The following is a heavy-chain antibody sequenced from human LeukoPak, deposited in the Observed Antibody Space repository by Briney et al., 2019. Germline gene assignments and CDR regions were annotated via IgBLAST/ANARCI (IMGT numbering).Heavy chain of an antibody. CDR3: ARGNHYYGYYFDY. J-gene: IGHJ4*02. D-gene: IGHD3-10*01. Sequence: SETLSLTCTVPGGSISSYYWSWIRQPAGKGLEWVGRIYTSGITNYNPSLKSRVTMSVDTSKDQFSLKLNSVTAADTAIYYCARGNHYYGYYFDYWGQGTLVTVSS. CDR1: GGSISSYY. V-gene: IGHV4-4*07. CDR2: IYTSGIT.